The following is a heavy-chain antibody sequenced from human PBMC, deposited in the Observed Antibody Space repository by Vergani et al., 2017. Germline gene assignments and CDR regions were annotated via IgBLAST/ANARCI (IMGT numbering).Heavy chain of an antibody. CDR1: GFTLNTYG. V-gene: IGHV3-30*02. Sequence: QVQILQSGGGVVQPGGSLRLSCTMSGFTLNTYGIHWVRQAPGKGLEWVSFIRYDGSSEYYGDSVKGRFTISRDKSQNTVNLQMNSLRTEDTAVYFCARGLCDCTHIRCSPPSYWGQGTQVTVSS. J-gene: IGHJ4*02. CDR2: IRYDGSSE. D-gene: IGHD2-8*01. CDR3: ARGLCDCTHIRCSPPSY.